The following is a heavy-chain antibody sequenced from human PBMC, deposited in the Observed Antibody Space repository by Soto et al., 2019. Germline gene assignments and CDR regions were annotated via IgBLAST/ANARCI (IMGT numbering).Heavy chain of an antibody. CDR2: INHSGST. Sequence: PSETLSLTCAVYGGSFSGYYWSWIRQPPGKGLEWIGEINHSGSTNYNPSLKSRVTISVDTSKNQFSLKLSSVTAADTAVYYCATSSWFSIDAWGQGTMVTVSS. D-gene: IGHD6-13*01. V-gene: IGHV4-34*01. CDR1: GGSFSGYY. CDR3: ATSSWFSIDA. J-gene: IGHJ3*01.